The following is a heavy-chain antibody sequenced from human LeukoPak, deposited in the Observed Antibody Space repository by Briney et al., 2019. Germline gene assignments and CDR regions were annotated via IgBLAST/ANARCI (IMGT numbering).Heavy chain of an antibody. V-gene: IGHV3-7*01. CDR3: ARLLATWDYLDV. J-gene: IGHJ6*04. Sequence: PGGSLRLSCAASGFTFSSYWMSWVRQAPGKGLEWVANIKQDGSEKYYVDSVKGRFTISRDNAKNSLYLQMNSLRDEDTAVYFCARLLATWDYLDVWGKGTTVTVSS. CDR1: GFTFSSYW. CDR2: IKQDGSEK. D-gene: IGHD4/OR15-4a*01.